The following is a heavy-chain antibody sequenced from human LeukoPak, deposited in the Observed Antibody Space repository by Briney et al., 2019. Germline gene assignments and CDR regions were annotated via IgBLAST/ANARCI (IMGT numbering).Heavy chain of an antibody. CDR1: GFTFSSYE. D-gene: IGHD2-21*01. V-gene: IGHV3-48*03. CDR3: ASELGRTSSGGIS. Sequence: PGGSLRLSCAASGFTFSSYEMNWVRQAPGKGLEWVSYISSSGSTIYYADSVKGRFTISRDNAKNSLYLQMNSLRAEDTAVYYCASELGRTSSGGISWGQGTLVTVPS. CDR2: ISSSGSTI. J-gene: IGHJ5*02.